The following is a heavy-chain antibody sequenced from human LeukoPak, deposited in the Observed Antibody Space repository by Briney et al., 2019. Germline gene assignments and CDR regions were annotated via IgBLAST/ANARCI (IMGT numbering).Heavy chain of an antibody. J-gene: IGHJ4*02. D-gene: IGHD2-15*01. Sequence: GGSLRLSCAASGFTFNNYAMSWVRQAPGKGLEWVSAISNNGGYTYYADSVQGRFTISRDNSKSTLCLQMNSLRAEDTAVYYCAKQLGYCSDGSCHFPYWGQGTLVTVSS. V-gene: IGHV3-23*01. CDR2: ISNNGGYT. CDR3: AKQLGYCSDGSCHFPY. CDR1: GFTFNNYA.